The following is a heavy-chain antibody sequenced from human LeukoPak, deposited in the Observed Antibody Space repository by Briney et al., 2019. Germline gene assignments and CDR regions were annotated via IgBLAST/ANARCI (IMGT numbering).Heavy chain of an antibody. CDR2: INSDGSST. D-gene: IGHD6-13*01. J-gene: IGHJ4*02. V-gene: IGHV3-74*01. CDR1: GFTFSNYW. CDR3: AREGAAADFDY. Sequence: PGGSLRLSCAASGFTFSNYWMHWVRQAPGKGLVWLSRINSDGSSTSYADSVKGRFTISRDNAKNTLYLQMNSLRAEDTAVYYCAREGAAADFDYWGQGTPVTVSS.